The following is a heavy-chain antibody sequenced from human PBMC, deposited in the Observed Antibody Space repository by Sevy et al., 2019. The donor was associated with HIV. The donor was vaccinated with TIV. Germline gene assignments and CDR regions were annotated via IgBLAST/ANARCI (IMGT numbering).Heavy chain of an antibody. V-gene: IGHV4-30-2*01. CDR3: ARAEKSRYYYDSSGYYAPPARFDY. J-gene: IGHJ4*02. CDR1: GGSISSGGYS. D-gene: IGHD3-22*01. CDR2: IYHSGST. Sequence: SETLSLTCAVSGGSISSGGYSWSWIRQPPGKGLEWIGYIYHSGSTYYNPSLKSRVTISVDRSKNQFSLKLGSVTAAETAVYYCARAEKSRYYYDSSGYYAPPARFDYWGQGTLVTVSS.